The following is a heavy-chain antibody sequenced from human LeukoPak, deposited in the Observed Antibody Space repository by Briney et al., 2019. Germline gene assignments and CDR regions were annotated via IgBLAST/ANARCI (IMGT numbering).Heavy chain of an antibody. D-gene: IGHD2-2*01. Sequence: GGSLSHFCAASGFTFSSSWMHWVRQAPGKGLVWVSRINSDGSSTIYADSVKGRFTISRDNAKNTLYLQMNSLRVEDTAMYYCARDPPEYCRVTSCYDHWGQGALGTVSS. CDR3: ARDPPEYCRVTSCYDH. J-gene: IGHJ4*02. V-gene: IGHV3-74*01. CDR1: GFTFSSSW. CDR2: INSDGSST.